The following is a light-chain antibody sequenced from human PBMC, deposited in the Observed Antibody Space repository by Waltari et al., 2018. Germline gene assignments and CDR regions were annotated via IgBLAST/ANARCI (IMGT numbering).Light chain of an antibody. CDR3: ETGGHGTGV. CDR1: SGHSSNI. CDR2: VNRDGSH. V-gene: IGLV4-69*01. J-gene: IGLJ3*02. Sequence: QLVLTQSPSAPASLGASVKLPCTLSSGHSSNIIAWLQQRPERGPRYLMKVNRDGSHSKGDDIPDRFSGSSSGAERYLTISSLQSEDEADYYCETGGHGTGVFGGGTKLTVL.